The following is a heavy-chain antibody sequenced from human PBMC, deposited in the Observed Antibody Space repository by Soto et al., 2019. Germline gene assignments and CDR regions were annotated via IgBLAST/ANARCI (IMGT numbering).Heavy chain of an antibody. V-gene: IGHV3-43*01. CDR2: ISWDGGST. J-gene: IGHJ6*02. D-gene: IGHD3-3*01. CDR1: GFTFDDYT. Sequence: GGSLRLSCAASGFTFDDYTMHWVRQAPGKGLEWVSLISWDGGSTYYADSVKGRFTISRDNSKNSLYLQMNSLRTEDTALYYCAKELVPYDFWSGFRIRSYYYGMDVWGQGTTVTVSS. CDR3: AKELVPYDFWSGFRIRSYYYGMDV.